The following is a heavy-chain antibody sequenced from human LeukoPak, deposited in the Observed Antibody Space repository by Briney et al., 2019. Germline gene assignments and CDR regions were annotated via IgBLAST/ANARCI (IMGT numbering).Heavy chain of an antibody. D-gene: IGHD1-1*01. CDR2: IYTSGST. CDR3: ARENDGDDFDY. V-gene: IGHV4-61*02. Sequence: SETLSLTCTVSGGSISSGSYYWSWIRQPAGKGLEWVGRIYTSGSTNYNPSLKSRVTISVDTSKNQFSLKLSSVTAADTAVYYCARENDGDDFDYWGQGTLVTVSS. CDR1: GGSISSGSYY. J-gene: IGHJ4*02.